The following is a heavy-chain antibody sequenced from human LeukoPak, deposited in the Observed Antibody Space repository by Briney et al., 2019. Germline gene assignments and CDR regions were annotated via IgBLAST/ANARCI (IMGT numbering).Heavy chain of an antibody. D-gene: IGHD2-15*01. CDR1: GFTFSNYA. V-gene: IGHV3-30-3*01. CDR2: ISYDGTNE. J-gene: IGHJ3*02. Sequence: GGSLRLSCAAAGFTFSNYAMHWVRQAPGKGLEWVAVISYDGTNEYYADSVKGRFTISRDNSKNTLYLQMNSLRAEDTAVYYCARVQGGGAFDIWGQGTMVTVSS. CDR3: ARVQGGGAFDI.